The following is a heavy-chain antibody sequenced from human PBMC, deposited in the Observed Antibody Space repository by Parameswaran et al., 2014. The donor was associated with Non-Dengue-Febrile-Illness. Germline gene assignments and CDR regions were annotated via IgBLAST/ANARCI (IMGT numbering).Heavy chain of an antibody. V-gene: IGHV1-2*04. D-gene: IGHD3-3*01. CDR2: INPNSGGT. J-gene: IGHJ4*02. Sequence: WVRQAPGQGLEWMGWINPNSGGTNYAQKFQGWVTMTRDTSISTAYMELSRLRSDDTAVYYCARGDFWSGQYYFDYWGQGTLVTVSS. CDR3: ARGDFWSGQYYFDY.